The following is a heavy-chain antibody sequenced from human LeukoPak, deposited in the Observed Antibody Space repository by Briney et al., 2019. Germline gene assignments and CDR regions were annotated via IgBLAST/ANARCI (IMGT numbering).Heavy chain of an antibody. CDR1: GGSISGYY. D-gene: IGHD3-16*01. CDR2: IYSSGST. Sequence: PSETLSLTCTVSGGSISGYYWSWIRQPAGKGLEWIGRIYSSGSTNYNPSLKSRVTMSVDTSKNQFSLKLSSVTAADTAVYYCAREYGWGPYYYYYMDVWGKGTTVTVSS. J-gene: IGHJ6*03. CDR3: AREYGWGPYYYYYMDV. V-gene: IGHV4-4*07.